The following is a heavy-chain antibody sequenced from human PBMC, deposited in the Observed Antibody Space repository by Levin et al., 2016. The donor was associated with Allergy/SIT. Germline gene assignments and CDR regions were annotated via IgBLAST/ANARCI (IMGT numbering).Heavy chain of an antibody. D-gene: IGHD3-10*01. CDR3: AKGQFYHGSGSYVDY. J-gene: IGHJ4*02. Sequence: GGSLRLSCVMSKLTFSTFAMYWVRQAPGKGLEWVSTISARGDITYYSDSVKGRFTISRDNSKNTFYLQMTGLRAEDTAVYYCAKGQFYHGSGSYVDYWGQGTLVTISS. CDR1: KLTFSTFA. V-gene: IGHV3-23*01. CDR2: ISARGDIT.